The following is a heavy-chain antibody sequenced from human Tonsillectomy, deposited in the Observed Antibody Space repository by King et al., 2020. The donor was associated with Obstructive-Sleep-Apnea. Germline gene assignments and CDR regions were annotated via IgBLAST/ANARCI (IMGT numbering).Heavy chain of an antibody. D-gene: IGHD1-26*01. J-gene: IGHJ3*02. CDR3: ATGKGRVGATEYSFDI. CDR1: GFTFSSYG. CDR2: IWYDGSNK. V-gene: IGHV3-33*01. Sequence: VQLVESGGGVVQPGRSLRLSCAASGFTFSSYGMHWVRQAPGKGLEWVAVIWYDGSNKYYADSVKGRFTISRDNSKNTLYLQMNSLRAEDTAVYYCATGKGRVGATEYSFDIWGQGTMVTVSS.